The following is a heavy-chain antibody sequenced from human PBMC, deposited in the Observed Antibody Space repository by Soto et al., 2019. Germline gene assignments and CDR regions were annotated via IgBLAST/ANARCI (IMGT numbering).Heavy chain of an antibody. CDR2: TYCRSKWYN. CDR1: GDSVSSNSAA. Sequence: SQTLSLTCAISGDSVSSNSAAWNWIRQSPSRGLEWLGRTYCRSKWYNDYAVSVKSRITINPDTSKNQFSLQLNSVTPEDTAVYYCARDCSECGAVAGNFDYWGQGTLVTVSS. D-gene: IGHD6-19*01. V-gene: IGHV6-1*01. J-gene: IGHJ4*02. CDR3: ARDCSECGAVAGNFDY.